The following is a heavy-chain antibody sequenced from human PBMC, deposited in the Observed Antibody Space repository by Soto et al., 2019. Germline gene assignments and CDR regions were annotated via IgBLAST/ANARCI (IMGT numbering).Heavy chain of an antibody. Sequence: QVQLQESGPGLVKPSETLSLTCTVSGGSVSSGSYYWSWIRQPPGKGLEWIGYIYYSGSTKYNPSLTSRVIIAVDTSMNQFSMALSSVTAAVTAVYYCARAGLGDCADYWGQGTLVTVSS. J-gene: IGHJ4*02. CDR1: GGSVSSGSYY. V-gene: IGHV4-61*01. CDR2: IYYSGST. CDR3: ARAGLGDCADY. D-gene: IGHD1-26*01.